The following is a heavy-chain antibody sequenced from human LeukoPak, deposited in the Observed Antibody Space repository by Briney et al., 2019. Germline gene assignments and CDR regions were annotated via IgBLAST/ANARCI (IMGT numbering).Heavy chain of an antibody. J-gene: IGHJ4*02. D-gene: IGHD3-22*01. CDR3: SKSPFFYYDARGYNFLES. CDR1: GFTFSSFA. CDR2: MSGSGGMT. V-gene: IGHV3-23*01. Sequence: QSGGSLRLSCAASGFTFSSFAMSWVREAPGRGLEWVSAMSGSGGMTYSADSVKGRFTISIDNSKDTLYMQMNSLTVEDTAIYFLSKSPFFYYDARGYNFLESWGQGTLVTVSS.